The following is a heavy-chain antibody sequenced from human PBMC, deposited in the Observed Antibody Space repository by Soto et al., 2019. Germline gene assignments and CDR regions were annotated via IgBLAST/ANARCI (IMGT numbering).Heavy chain of an antibody. Sequence: LRLSCAASGFTFSDYVVSWVRQAPGRGLEWVSAISGSGATTSYADSVKGRFTISRDNSKNTLFLQMNSLRAEDTALYYCAKKMTTVAGTTKTFDYWGQGTLVTVSS. D-gene: IGHD6-19*01. CDR1: GFTFSDYV. J-gene: IGHJ4*02. CDR2: ISGSGATT. V-gene: IGHV3-23*01. CDR3: AKKMTTVAGTTKTFDY.